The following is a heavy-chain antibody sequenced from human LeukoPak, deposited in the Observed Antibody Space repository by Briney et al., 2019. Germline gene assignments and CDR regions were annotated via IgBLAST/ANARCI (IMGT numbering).Heavy chain of an antibody. CDR3: ACQTYYYDSSGYYYFDY. D-gene: IGHD3-22*01. Sequence: SETLSLTCAVYGGSFSGYYWSWIRQPPGKGLEWIGEIYHSGSTNYNPSLKSRVTISVDKSKNQFSLKLSSVTAADTAVYYCACQTYYYDSSGYYYFDYWGQGTLVTVSS. V-gene: IGHV4-34*01. J-gene: IGHJ4*02. CDR2: IYHSGST. CDR1: GGSFSGYY.